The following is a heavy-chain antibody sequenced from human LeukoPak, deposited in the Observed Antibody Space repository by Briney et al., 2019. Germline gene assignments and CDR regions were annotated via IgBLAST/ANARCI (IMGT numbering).Heavy chain of an antibody. Sequence: GGSLRLSCAASGFTFSSYAMSWVRQAPGKGLEWVSAISGSGGSTYYADSVKGRFTISRDNSKNTLYLQMNSLRAEDTAVYYCANVELEAGPTYQQIDYWGQGTLVTVSS. D-gene: IGHD2-15*01. V-gene: IGHV3-23*01. CDR3: ANVELEAGPTYQQIDY. CDR1: GFTFSSYA. CDR2: ISGSGGST. J-gene: IGHJ4*02.